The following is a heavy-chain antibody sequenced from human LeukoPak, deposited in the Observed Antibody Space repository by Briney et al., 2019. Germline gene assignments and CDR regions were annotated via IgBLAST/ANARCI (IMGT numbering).Heavy chain of an antibody. Sequence: GGSLRLSCAVSGFTSSNAWMSWVRQAPGKGLEWVGPINSKTDGGTRDYAATGKVRFTISSDDSKHTLYLHINSPKNPEPAVYYFTTFDYAAFLMWGQGTMVTVSS. CDR1: GFTSSNAW. CDR2: INSKTDGGTR. CDR3: TTFDYAAFLM. V-gene: IGHV3-15*01. D-gene: IGHD4/OR15-4a*01. J-gene: IGHJ3*02.